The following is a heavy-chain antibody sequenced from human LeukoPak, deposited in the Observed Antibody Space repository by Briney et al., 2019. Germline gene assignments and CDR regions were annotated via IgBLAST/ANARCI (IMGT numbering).Heavy chain of an antibody. CDR1: GDSVSSDTTA. J-gene: IGHJ5*02. D-gene: IGHD2-2*01. V-gene: IGHV6-1*01. CDR3: ARRLTQYDCFDP. CDR2: TYYRSTWYN. Sequence: SQTLSLTCAISGDSVSSDTTAWNWIRQSPSRGLEWLGRTYYRSTWYNDYAVSVRGRITVNPDASKNQFSLHLNSVTPEDTAVYYCARRLTQYDCFDPWGQGILVTVSS.